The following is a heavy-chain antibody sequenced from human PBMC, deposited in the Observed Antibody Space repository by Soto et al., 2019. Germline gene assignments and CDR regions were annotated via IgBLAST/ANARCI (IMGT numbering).Heavy chain of an antibody. V-gene: IGHV5-51*01. J-gene: IGHJ6*01. Sequence: PGESLKISCKGSGYSFTSYWIGWVRQMPGKGLEWMGIIYPGDSDTRYSPSFQGQVTISADKSISTAYLQWSSLKASDTAMYYCARYVAVEMATINYYGMAVWGQGTTVIGSA. CDR2: IYPGDSDT. D-gene: IGHD2-15*01. CDR1: GYSFTSYW. CDR3: ARYVAVEMATINYYGMAV.